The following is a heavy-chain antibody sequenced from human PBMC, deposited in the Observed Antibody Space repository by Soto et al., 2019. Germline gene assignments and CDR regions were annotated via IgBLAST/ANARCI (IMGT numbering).Heavy chain of an antibody. Sequence: EVQLVESGGGLVQPGRSLRLSCAASGFTFDDYAMHWFRQAPGEGLEWVSGVTWNGGSIGYAGSVKGRFTISRDNAKNSLYFQMNSLRPEDTALYYCGRIDYWGQRTLVTVPS. CDR2: VTWNGGSI. V-gene: IGHV3-9*01. CDR1: GFTFDDYA. CDR3: GRIDY. J-gene: IGHJ4*02.